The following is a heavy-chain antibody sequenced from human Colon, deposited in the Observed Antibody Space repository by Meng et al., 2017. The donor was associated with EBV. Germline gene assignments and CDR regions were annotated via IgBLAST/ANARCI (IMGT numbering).Heavy chain of an antibody. J-gene: IGHJ5*02. CDR1: GFTFGDHF. CDR2: TRNKPESYST. CDR3: ALRALPFT. Sequence: EVQLVESXXGLVQPGXSLRLSCATSGFTFGDHFIDWVRQAPGKGLEWVGRTRNKPESYSTQYAASVKGRFTISRDDSKDSVYLQMNSLKTEDTAVYYCALRALPFTLGQGTLVTVSS. V-gene: IGHV3-72*01.